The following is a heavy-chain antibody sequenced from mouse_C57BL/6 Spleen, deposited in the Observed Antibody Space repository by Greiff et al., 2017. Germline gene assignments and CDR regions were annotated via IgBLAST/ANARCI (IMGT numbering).Heavy chain of an antibody. CDR3: TRGGYDYDYAMDY. Sequence: QVQLKESGAELVRPGASVTLSCKASGYTFTDYEMHWVKQTPVHGLEWIGAIDPETGGTAYNQKFKGKAILTADKSSSTAYMELRSLTSEDSAVYYCTRGGYDYDYAMDYWGQGTSVTVSS. D-gene: IGHD2-4*01. CDR1: GYTFTDYE. CDR2: IDPETGGT. V-gene: IGHV1-15*01. J-gene: IGHJ4*01.